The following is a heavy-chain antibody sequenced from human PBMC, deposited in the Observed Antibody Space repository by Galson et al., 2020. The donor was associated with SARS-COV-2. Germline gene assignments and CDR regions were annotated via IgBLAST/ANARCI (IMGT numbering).Heavy chain of an antibody. V-gene: IGHV3-15*01. J-gene: IGHJ6*02. D-gene: IGHD5-18*01. CDR1: GFTFSNAW. CDR3: TTYSYGSLYYYCGMVV. CDR2: IKSKTDGGTT. Sequence: GESLKISCAASGFTFSNAWMSWVRQAPGKGLEWVGRIKSKTDGGTTDYAAPVKGRFTISRDDSKNTLYLQMNSLKTEDTAVYYCTTYSYGSLYYYCGMVVWRQGTTVTVSS.